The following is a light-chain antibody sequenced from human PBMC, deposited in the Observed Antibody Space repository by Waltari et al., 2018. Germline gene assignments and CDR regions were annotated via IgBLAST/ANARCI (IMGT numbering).Light chain of an antibody. CDR3: HQYGSMPYT. CDR1: QSVSYSSDNKNC. CDR2: GAA. J-gene: IGKJ2*01. Sequence: DIVMTQSPDSLPVSLGERATFNCKSSQSVSYSSDNKNCLAWYQQNPGQPPKLLIYGAATRESGVPDRFSGSGSGTDFSLPLSSLQAEDVAVYYCHQYGSMPYTFGQGTKLEIK. V-gene: IGKV4-1*01.